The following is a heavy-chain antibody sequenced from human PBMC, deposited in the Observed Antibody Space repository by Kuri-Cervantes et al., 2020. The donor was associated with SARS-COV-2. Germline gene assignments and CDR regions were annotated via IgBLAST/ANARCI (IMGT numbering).Heavy chain of an antibody. Sequence: SETLSLTCTVSGGSISSSSYYWGWIRQPPGKGLEWIGSIYYSGSTYYNPSLKSRVTISVDTSKNQFSLKLSSVTAAGTAVYYCARDGRYFDWSTRGDYYYGMDVWGQGTTVTVSS. V-gene: IGHV4-39*07. CDR2: IYYSGST. J-gene: IGHJ6*02. CDR3: ARDGRYFDWSTRGDYYYGMDV. CDR1: GGSISSSSYY. D-gene: IGHD3-9*01.